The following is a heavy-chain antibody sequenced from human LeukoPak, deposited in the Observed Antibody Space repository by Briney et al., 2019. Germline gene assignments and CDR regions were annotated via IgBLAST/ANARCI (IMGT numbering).Heavy chain of an antibody. D-gene: IGHD2-21*01. Sequence: SVKVSCKASGGTFSGHGISWVRQAPGQGLEWVGGLIPIFATTNYTQRFQGRLKITTDDSTDTAYLELSSLRSEDTAVYYCAGGDPFNYFRDVWGKGTAVTVFS. CDR1: GGTFSGHG. CDR2: LIPIFATT. J-gene: IGHJ6*03. CDR3: AGGDPFNYFRDV. V-gene: IGHV1-69*05.